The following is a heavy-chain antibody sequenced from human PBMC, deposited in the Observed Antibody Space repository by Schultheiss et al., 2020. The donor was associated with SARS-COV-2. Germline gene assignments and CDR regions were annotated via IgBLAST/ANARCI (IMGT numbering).Heavy chain of an antibody. Sequence: SLRLSCAASGFTFSSYAMHWVRQAPGKGLEWVAVISYDGNNKYYAESVKGRFTISRDNSKNSLYLQMNSLRGEDTAVYYCAVRNDYWGQGTLVTVSS. CDR2: ISYDGNNK. J-gene: IGHJ4*02. V-gene: IGHV3-30*04. D-gene: IGHD3-10*01. CDR1: GFTFSSYA. CDR3: AVRNDY.